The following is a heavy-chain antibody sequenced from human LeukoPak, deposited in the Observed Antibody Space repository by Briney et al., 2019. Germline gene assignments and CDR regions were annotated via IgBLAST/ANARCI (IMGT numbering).Heavy chain of an antibody. Sequence: GGSLRLSRAASGFTLSNYWMSWVRQAPGKGLEWVANIKQDGSETYYVDSVKGRFTISRDNAKNSLSLQMNSLRAEDTAVYYCARQRGRGCLDYWGQGTLVTVSS. J-gene: IGHJ4*02. CDR1: GFTLSNYW. V-gene: IGHV3-7*01. CDR3: ARQRGRGCLDY. CDR2: IKQDGSET. D-gene: IGHD6-19*01.